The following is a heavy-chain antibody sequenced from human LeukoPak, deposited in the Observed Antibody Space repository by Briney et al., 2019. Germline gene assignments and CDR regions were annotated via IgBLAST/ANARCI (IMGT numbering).Heavy chain of an antibody. D-gene: IGHD3-22*01. J-gene: IGHJ5*02. Sequence: GASVKVSCKASGYSFTTYAMTWVRQAPGQGLEWMGWINTNTGNPTYAQGFTGRFVFSLDTSVSTAYLQISSLKAEDTAVYFCARELLITRTWFEPWGQGTLVTVSS. CDR1: GYSFTTYA. V-gene: IGHV7-4-1*02. CDR3: ARELLITRTWFEP. CDR2: INTNTGNP.